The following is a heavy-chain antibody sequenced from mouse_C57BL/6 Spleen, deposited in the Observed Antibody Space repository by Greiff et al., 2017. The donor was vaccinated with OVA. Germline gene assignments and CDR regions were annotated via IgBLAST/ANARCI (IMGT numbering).Heavy chain of an antibody. CDR1: GYTFTSYW. D-gene: IGHD1-1*01. V-gene: IGHV1-64*01. CDR2: IHPNSGST. Sequence: VKLKQPGAELVKPGASVKLSCKASGYTFTSYWMHWVKQRPGQGLEWIGMIHPNSGSTNYNEKFKSKATLTVDKSSSTAYMQLSSLTSEDSAVYYCARSLITTVNWYFDVWGTGTTVTVSS. J-gene: IGHJ1*03. CDR3: ARSLITTVNWYFDV.